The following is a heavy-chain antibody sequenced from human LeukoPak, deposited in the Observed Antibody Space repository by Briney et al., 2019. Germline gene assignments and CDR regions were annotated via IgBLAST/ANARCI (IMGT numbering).Heavy chain of an antibody. CDR3: ARFPGSAEYRHYYYMDV. D-gene: IGHD2-15*01. J-gene: IGHJ6*03. CDR1: GGSFSGYY. Sequence: SETLSLTCAVYGGSFSGYYWSWIHQPPGKGLEWIGEINHSGSTNYNPSLKSRVTVSVDTSKNQFSLKLSSVTAADTAVYYCARFPGSAEYRHYYYMDVWGKGTTVTVSS. V-gene: IGHV4-34*01. CDR2: INHSGST.